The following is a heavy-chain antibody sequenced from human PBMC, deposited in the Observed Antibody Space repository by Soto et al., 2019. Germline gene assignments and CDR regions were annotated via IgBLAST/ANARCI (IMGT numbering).Heavy chain of an antibody. CDR3: ARGGGGIDN. CDR1: GFTFSNNW. D-gene: IGHD3-16*01. J-gene: IGHJ4*02. CDR2: IKEDGSEK. V-gene: IGHV3-7*01. Sequence: EVQVVESGGGLVQPGGSLRLSCSASGFTFSNNWMTWVRQAPEKGLEWVANIKEDGSEKNYVDSVKGRFTISRDNAENSVSLQMNSRRVEDTAVYYGARGGGGIDNWGQGTLVTVSS.